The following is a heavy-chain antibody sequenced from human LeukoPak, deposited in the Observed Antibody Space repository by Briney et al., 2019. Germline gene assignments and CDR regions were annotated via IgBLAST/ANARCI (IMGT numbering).Heavy chain of an antibody. J-gene: IGHJ6*03. V-gene: IGHV1-2*02. CDR3: ARSGGSDYYYYMDV. D-gene: IGHD3-10*01. Sequence: ASVKVSCKASGYTFTGYYMHWVRQAPGQGLEWMGWINPNTGDTHYAQKFQGRVTLTRDTSITTVYMELSRLTSDDTAIFYCARSGGSDYYYYMDVWGKGTTVTVSS. CDR1: GYTFTGYY. CDR2: INPNTGDT.